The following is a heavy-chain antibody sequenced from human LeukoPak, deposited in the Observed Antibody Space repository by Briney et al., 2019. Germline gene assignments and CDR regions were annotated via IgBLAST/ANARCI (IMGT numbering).Heavy chain of an antibody. J-gene: IGHJ5*02. Sequence: SETLPLTCTVSGGSISSYYWSWIRQPPGKGLEWIGYISYSGSTNYNPSLKSRVTLSVDTSKNQFSLKLTSVTAADTAVYYCARHSICFDPWGQGTLVTVSS. V-gene: IGHV4-59*08. CDR1: GGSISSYY. CDR3: ARHSICFDP. CDR2: ISYSGST.